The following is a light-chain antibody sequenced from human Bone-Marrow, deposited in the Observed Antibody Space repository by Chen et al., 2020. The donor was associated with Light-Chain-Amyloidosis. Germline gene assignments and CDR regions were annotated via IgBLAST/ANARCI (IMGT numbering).Light chain of an antibody. CDR3: QSADSSGTYEVI. J-gene: IGLJ2*01. V-gene: IGLV3-25*03. Sequence: SYELTQPPSASVPPGQTARTTCPGDDLPTKYAYWYQQKPGQAPGLVIHRDTERPSGISERFSGSSSGTTATLTISGVQAEDEADYHCQSADSSGTYEVIFGGGTKLTVL. CDR1: DLPTKY. CDR2: RDT.